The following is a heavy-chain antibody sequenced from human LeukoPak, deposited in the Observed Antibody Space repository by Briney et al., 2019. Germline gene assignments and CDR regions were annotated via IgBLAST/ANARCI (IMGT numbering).Heavy chain of an antibody. CDR1: GYTFTSYA. D-gene: IGHD5-18*01. J-gene: IGHJ6*02. CDR3: AREGGGQQLWLPPLYYYGMDV. V-gene: IGHV1-3*01. CDR2: INAGNGNT. Sequence: GASVKVSCKASGYTFTSYAMHWVRQAPGQRLEWMGWINAGNGNTKYSQKFQGRVTITRDTSASTAYMELSSLRSEDTAVYYCAREGGGQQLWLPPLYYYGMDVWGQGTTVTVSS.